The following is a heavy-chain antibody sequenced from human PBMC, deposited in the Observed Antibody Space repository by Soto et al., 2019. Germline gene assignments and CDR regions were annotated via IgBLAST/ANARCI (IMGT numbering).Heavy chain of an antibody. V-gene: IGHV3-64*02. CDR1: GFTFSSYA. D-gene: IGHD1-1*01. J-gene: IGHJ6*02. Sequence: PGGSLRLSCAASGFTFSSYAMHWVRQAPGKGLEYVSAISSNGSSTYYADSVKGRFTISRDNSKNTLYLQMGSLRAEDMAVYYCARGELEFVYGMDVWGQGTTVTVSS. CDR3: ARGELEFVYGMDV. CDR2: ISSNGSST.